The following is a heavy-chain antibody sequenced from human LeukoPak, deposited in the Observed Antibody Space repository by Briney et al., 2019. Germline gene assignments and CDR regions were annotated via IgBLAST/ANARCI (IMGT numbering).Heavy chain of an antibody. J-gene: IGHJ4*02. V-gene: IGHV5-51*01. CDR2: IYPGDSDT. CDR3: ARRGGFGELDY. Sequence: GASLKISCKGSGYTFSTYWIGWVRQMPGKGLEWMGIIYPGDSDTRYSPSFQGQVTISADKSISTAYLQWNSLKASDTAMYYCARRGGFGELDYWGQGTLVTVSS. D-gene: IGHD3-10*01. CDR1: GYTFSTYW.